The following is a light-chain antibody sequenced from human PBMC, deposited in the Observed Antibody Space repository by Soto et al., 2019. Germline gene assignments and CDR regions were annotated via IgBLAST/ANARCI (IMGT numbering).Light chain of an antibody. J-gene: IGKJ1*01. Sequence: EILMTQSPGTLSGSPGERATLSCRASESVAGHLAWYQQKPGQAPRLLIHGASIRATGIPVRFSGSGSVTEFTLTISSLQSEDFAVYYCQQYDSWPRTFGQGTKVEIK. V-gene: IGKV3-15*01. CDR2: GAS. CDR1: ESVAGH. CDR3: QQYDSWPRT.